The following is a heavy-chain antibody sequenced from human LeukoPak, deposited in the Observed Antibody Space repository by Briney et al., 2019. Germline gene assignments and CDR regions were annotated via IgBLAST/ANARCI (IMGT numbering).Heavy chain of an antibody. CDR3: VTVGMTSIWSYLRFDP. J-gene: IGHJ5*02. D-gene: IGHD1-26*01. CDR2: ITSNGGST. Sequence: PGGSLRLSCSASGFTFSTNSMHWVRQAPGKGLEFFSAITSNGGSTYYADSVKGRFTISRDNSKNTLYLQMSSLRAEDTAVYYCVTVGMTSIWSYLRFDPRGQGTLVTVSS. CDR1: GFTFSTNS. V-gene: IGHV3-64D*08.